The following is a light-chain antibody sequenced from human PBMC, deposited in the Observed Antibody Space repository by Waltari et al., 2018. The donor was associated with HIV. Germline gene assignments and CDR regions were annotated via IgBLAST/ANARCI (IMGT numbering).Light chain of an antibody. V-gene: IGLV2-14*01. J-gene: IGLJ3*02. CDR1: SSDIVGYNY. Sequence: QSALTQPASGSGSPGQSLTIHFPGTSSDIVGYNYVSWHQHHPGRAPKLIIFEVSNRPSGVSNRFSGSKSGNTASLIISGLLAEDDADYYCSSYTSGTTWVFGGGTKLTVL. CDR2: EVS. CDR3: SSYTSGTTWV.